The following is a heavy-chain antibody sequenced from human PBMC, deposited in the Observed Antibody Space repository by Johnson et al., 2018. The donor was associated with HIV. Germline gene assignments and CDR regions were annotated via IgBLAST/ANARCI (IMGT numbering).Heavy chain of an antibody. Sequence: VQLVESGGGLVQPGGSLRLSCAASGFTFSDDYMSWIRQAPGKGLEWVSYISRSGSTITYADSVKGRFTISRDNAKNSLYLQVNSLRAEDTAVYYCGREGEVGRAFDIWGQGTMVTVSS. CDR1: GFTFSDDY. CDR3: GREGEVGRAFDI. J-gene: IGHJ3*02. V-gene: IGHV3-11*04. CDR2: ISRSGSTI. D-gene: IGHD3-16*01.